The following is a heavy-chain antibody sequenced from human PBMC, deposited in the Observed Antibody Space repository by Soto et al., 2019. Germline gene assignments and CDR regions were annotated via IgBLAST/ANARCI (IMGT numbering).Heavy chain of an antibody. CDR3: AKDRGYDPRIGVVIVGAFDI. D-gene: IGHD3-3*01. V-gene: IGHV1-69*13. Sequence: GASVKVSCKASGGTFSCYAICWARQAPGQGLEWMGGIIPIFGTANYAQKFQGRVTITADESTSTAYMELSSLRAEDTAVYYCAKDRGYDPRIGVVIVGAFDIWGQGTMVTVSS. CDR1: GGTFSCYA. CDR2: IIPIFGTA. J-gene: IGHJ3*02.